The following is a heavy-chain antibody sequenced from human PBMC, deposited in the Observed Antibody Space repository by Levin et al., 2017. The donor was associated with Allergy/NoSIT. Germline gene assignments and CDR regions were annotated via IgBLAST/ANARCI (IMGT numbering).Heavy chain of an antibody. CDR3: AKDGGDYGDRNNWFDP. Sequence: GGSLRLSCAASGFTFDDYAMHWVRQAPGTGLEWVSGIRWNSGSIGSAYSVKGRFTISRDNAKNSLYLQMNSLRAEDTALYYCAKDGGDYGDRNNWFDPWGQGTLVTVSS. J-gene: IGHJ5*02. V-gene: IGHV3-9*01. D-gene: IGHD4-17*01. CDR2: IRWNSGSI. CDR1: GFTFDDYA.